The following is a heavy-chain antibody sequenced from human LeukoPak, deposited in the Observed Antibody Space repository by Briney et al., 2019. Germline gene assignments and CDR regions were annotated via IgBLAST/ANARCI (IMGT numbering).Heavy chain of an antibody. V-gene: IGHV3-30-3*01. CDR2: ISYDGSNK. CDR1: GFTFSSYA. CDR3: ARDRLLAGAFDY. D-gene: IGHD3-22*01. J-gene: IGHJ4*02. Sequence: GGSLRLSCAASGFTFSSYAMHWVRQAPGKGLEWVAVISYDGSNKYYADSVKGRFTISRDNSKNTLYLQMNSLRAEDTAVYYCARDRLLAGAFDYWGQGTLVTVSS.